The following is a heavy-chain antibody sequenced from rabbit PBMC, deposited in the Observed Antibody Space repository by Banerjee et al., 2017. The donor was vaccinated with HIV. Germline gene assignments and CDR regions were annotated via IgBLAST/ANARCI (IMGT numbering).Heavy chain of an antibody. J-gene: IGHJ6*01. D-gene: IGHD1-1*01. CDR2: IYAGSSGST. CDR1: GFSFSSSYY. V-gene: IGHV1S40*01. CDR3: ARRGSGYGYGMDL. Sequence: QSLEESGGDLVKPGASLTLTCTASGFSFSSSYYMCWVRQAPGKGLEWIACIYAGSSGSTYYASWAKGRFTISKTSSTTVTLQMTSLTAADTDTYFCARRGSGYGYGMDLWGPGTLVTVS.